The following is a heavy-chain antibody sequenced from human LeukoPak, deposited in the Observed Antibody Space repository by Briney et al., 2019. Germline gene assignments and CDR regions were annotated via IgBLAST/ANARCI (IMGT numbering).Heavy chain of an antibody. J-gene: IGHJ4*02. CDR3: AKAYYGSGSYGSFDY. CDR2: ISFDGSTK. D-gene: IGHD3-10*01. CDR1: GFTFSSYG. Sequence: GGSLRLSCVASGFTFSSYGMHWVRQAPGKGLEWVAVISFDGSTKYYADSVKGRFTISRDNSKNTRYLQMNSLRAEDTAVYYCAKAYYGSGSYGSFDYWGQGTLVTVSS. V-gene: IGHV3-30*18.